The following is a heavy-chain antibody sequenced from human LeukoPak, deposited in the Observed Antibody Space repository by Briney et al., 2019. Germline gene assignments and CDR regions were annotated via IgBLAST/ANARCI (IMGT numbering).Heavy chain of an antibody. V-gene: IGHV4-4*07. J-gene: IGHJ4*02. Sequence: PSETLSLTCTVSGGSITNSFWSWIRQPAGKGLEWLGRIYSSGRTNYNPSPKSRVTLSLDTSKNQISLKLTSVTAADTAVYYCARAPAGCGGTCAFDYWGQGALVTVSS. D-gene: IGHD2-15*01. CDR1: GGSITNSF. CDR2: IYSSGRT. CDR3: ARAPAGCGGTCAFDY.